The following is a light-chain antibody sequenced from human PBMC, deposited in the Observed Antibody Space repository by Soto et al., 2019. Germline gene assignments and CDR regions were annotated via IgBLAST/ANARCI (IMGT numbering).Light chain of an antibody. CDR1: QSVGSN. Sequence: EILMTQSPATLSVSPGDRATLSCRASQSVGSNLAWFQHRAGQSPRLLIFGASSRATGIPARFSGSGSGTDVTLTISGLQSEDVAVYYCQHYDGWPPYTFGQGTKLEIK. J-gene: IGKJ2*01. CDR2: GAS. CDR3: QHYDGWPPYT. V-gene: IGKV3-15*01.